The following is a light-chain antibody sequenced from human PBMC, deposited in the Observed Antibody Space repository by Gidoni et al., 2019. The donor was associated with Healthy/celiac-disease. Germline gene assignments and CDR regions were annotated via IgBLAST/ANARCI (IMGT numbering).Light chain of an antibody. V-gene: IGKV4-1*01. CDR2: LAS. CDR1: QSVLYSSNKKNY. CDR3: QQYYSTPPCT. J-gene: IGKJ1*01. Sequence: EIVTSKSSDSLAVAPGERATINCKSSQSVLYSSNKKNYLAWYTQQPGQPPKLLISLASTRESGLPDRFSGSGSGTDFTLTISILQAEDVAVYYCQQYYSTPPCTFGQGTKVEIK.